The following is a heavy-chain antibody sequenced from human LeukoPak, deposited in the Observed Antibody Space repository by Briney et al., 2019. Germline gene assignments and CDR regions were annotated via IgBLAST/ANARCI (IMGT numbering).Heavy chain of an antibody. CDR1: GFTFSSYW. D-gene: IGHD3-3*01. Sequence: GGSLRLSCAASGFTFSSYWMSWVRQAPGKGLEWVANIKQDGSEKYYVDSVKGRFTISRDNAKNTLYLQMNSLRAEDTAVYYCASAYYDFWSGYSALYYGMDVWGQGTTVTVSS. CDR2: IKQDGSEK. J-gene: IGHJ6*02. V-gene: IGHV3-7*01. CDR3: ASAYYDFWSGYSALYYGMDV.